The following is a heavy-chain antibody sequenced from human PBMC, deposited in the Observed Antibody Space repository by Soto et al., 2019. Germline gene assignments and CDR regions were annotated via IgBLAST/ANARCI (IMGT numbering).Heavy chain of an antibody. CDR1: GYTFTSYY. Sequence: ASVKVSCKASGYTFTSYYMRWVRQAPGQGLEWRGIINPSGGSTSYAQKFQGRVTMTRDTSTSTVYMELSSLRSEDTAVYYCARSCSGGSCYSGWFDPWGQGTLVTVSS. V-gene: IGHV1-46*03. J-gene: IGHJ5*02. CDR2: INPSGGST. CDR3: ARSCSGGSCYSGWFDP. D-gene: IGHD2-15*01.